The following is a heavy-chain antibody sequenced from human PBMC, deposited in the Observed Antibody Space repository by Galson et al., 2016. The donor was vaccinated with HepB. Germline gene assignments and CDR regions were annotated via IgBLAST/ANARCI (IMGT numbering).Heavy chain of an antibody. J-gene: IGHJ5*02. D-gene: IGHD3-22*01. CDR2: INPNRGGA. Sequence: SVKVSCKASGYTFTGQYIYWVRQAPGQGLDWMGWINPNRGGAYYAQKFEGRVTMTSDTSISTIYMELSRLTSDDTAVYFCAPDPRITRIQGGPWGQGTLVTVSS. CDR3: APDPRITRIQGGP. V-gene: IGHV1-2*02. CDR1: GYTFTGQY.